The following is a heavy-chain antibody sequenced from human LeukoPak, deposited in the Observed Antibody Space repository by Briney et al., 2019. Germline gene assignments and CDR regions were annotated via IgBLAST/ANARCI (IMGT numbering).Heavy chain of an antibody. V-gene: IGHV4-59*01. Sequence: SETLSLTCTVSGGTISSYYWSWIRQPPGKGLEWIGYTSNSGSTDYNPSLKSRVTISVDTSKNQFSLDLNSVTAADTAVYYCARGTEGSAWLLQHWGQGTMVTVSS. CDR1: GGTISSYY. CDR2: TSNSGST. J-gene: IGHJ1*01. D-gene: IGHD6-25*01. CDR3: ARGTEGSAWLLQH.